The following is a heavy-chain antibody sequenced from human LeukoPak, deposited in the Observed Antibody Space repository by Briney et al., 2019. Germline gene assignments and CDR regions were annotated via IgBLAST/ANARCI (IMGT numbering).Heavy chain of an antibody. J-gene: IGHJ4*02. V-gene: IGHV4-39*07. CDR3: TVGANYYDRNTAYFIDY. CDR2: VHYSGSI. D-gene: IGHD3-22*01. Sequence: PLETLSLTSTVSGASISSSSYYWAWIRQPPGKGLEWIGSVHYSGSIYYNPSLKSRATLSVDTSKNEFSLRLTSVTAADTALYFCTVGANYYDRNTAYFIDYWGQGTLVTVSS. CDR1: GASISSSSYY.